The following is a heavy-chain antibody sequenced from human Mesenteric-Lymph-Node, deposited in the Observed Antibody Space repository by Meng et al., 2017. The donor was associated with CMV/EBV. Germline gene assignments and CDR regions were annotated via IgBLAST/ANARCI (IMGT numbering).Heavy chain of an antibody. Sequence: SETLSLTCTVSGGSISSSSYYWGWIRQPPGKGLEWIGSIYYSGSTYYNPSLKSRATISVDTSKNQFSLKLSSVTAADTAVYYCARASQDIVVVPAAQYYYYYGMDVWGQGTTVTVSS. CDR1: GGSISSSSYY. CDR2: IYYSGST. CDR3: ARASQDIVVVPAAQYYYYYGMDV. V-gene: IGHV4-39*07. D-gene: IGHD2-2*01. J-gene: IGHJ6*02.